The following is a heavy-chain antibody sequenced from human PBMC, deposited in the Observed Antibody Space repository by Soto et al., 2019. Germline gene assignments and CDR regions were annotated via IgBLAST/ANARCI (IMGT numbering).Heavy chain of an antibody. Sequence: SETLSLTCTVSGGSISSYYWSWIRQPPGRGLEWLGDINHVGITNYNPSLKSRVSITVDTSTRQFSLKLSSVTAADTAVYYCPRENDFLGGRQQPIDYWRQGTLVPVSA. CDR2: INHVGIT. J-gene: IGHJ4*02. CDR1: GGSISSYY. V-gene: IGHV4-59*12. D-gene: IGHD2-15*01. CDR3: PRENDFLGGRQQPIDY.